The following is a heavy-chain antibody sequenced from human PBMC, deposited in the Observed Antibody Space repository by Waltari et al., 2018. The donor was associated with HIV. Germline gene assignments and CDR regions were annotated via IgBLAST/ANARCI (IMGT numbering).Heavy chain of an antibody. V-gene: IGHV4-59*01. CDR3: ARDNGDGSGSYGMDV. CDR2: IYYSGST. D-gene: IGHD3-10*01. J-gene: IGHJ6*02. CDR1: GGSISSYY. Sequence: QVQLQESGPGLVKPSETLSLTCTVSGGSISSYYWSWIRQPPGKGLEWIGYIYYSGSTNYNPSLKSRVTISVDTSKNQFSLKLSSVTAVDTAVYYCARDNGDGSGSYGMDVWGQGTTVTVSS.